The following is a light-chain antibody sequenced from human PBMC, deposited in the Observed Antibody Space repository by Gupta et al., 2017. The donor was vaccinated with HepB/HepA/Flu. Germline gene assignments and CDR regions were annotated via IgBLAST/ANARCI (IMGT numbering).Light chain of an antibody. CDR3: FQRLEFPRT. CDR2: RVS. V-gene: IGKV2-40*01. Sequence: DIVMTQTPLSLPVTPGEPASISCRSSQSLLDSDGNTYLDWYLQKPGQSPQLLIYRVSYRASGVPDRFSGSGSGSDFTLKISRVEADDVGVYYCFQRLEFPRTFDQGTKLKIK. CDR1: QSLLDSDGNTY. J-gene: IGKJ2*01.